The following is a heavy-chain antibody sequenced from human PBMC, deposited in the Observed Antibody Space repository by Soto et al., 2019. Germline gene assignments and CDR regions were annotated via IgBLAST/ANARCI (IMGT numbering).Heavy chain of an antibody. CDR3: ARDFVELEETLNWFDP. J-gene: IGHJ5*02. CDR1: GYTFTSYG. V-gene: IGHV1-18*01. Sequence: GASVKVSCKASGYTFTSYGISWVRQAPGQGLEWMGWISAYNGNTNYAQKIQGRVTMTTDTSTSTAYMELRSLRSDDTAVYYCARDFVELEETLNWFDPWGQGTLVTVSS. D-gene: IGHD1-1*01. CDR2: ISAYNGNT.